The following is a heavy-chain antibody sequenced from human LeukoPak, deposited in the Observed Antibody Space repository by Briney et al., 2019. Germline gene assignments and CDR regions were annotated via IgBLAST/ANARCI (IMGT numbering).Heavy chain of an antibody. CDR2: IKQDGSEE. CDR1: GFTFSSYW. CDR3: ARDGLGSAFDY. V-gene: IGHV3-7*01. J-gene: IGHJ4*02. Sequence: GGSLRLSCAASGFTFSSYWMTWVRQAPGKGLEWLANIKQDGSEEYYVDFVKGRFTISRDNAKNSLYLQMNSLRAEDTAVYYCARDGLGSAFDYWGQGTLVTVSS. D-gene: IGHD3/OR15-3a*01.